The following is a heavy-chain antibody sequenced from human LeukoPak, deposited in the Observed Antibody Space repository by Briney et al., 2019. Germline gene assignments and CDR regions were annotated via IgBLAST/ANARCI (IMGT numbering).Heavy chain of an antibody. Sequence: GGSLRLSCAASGFTFSSYSMNWVRQAPGKGLEWVSSISSSSSYIYYADSVKGRFTISRDNAKNSLYLQMNSLRAEDTAVYYCARDGCSGGSCIVLYYYYYYYMDVWGKGTTVTVSS. CDR1: GFTFSSYS. D-gene: IGHD2-15*01. V-gene: IGHV3-21*01. J-gene: IGHJ6*03. CDR3: ARDGCSGGSCIVLYYYYYYYMDV. CDR2: ISSSSSYI.